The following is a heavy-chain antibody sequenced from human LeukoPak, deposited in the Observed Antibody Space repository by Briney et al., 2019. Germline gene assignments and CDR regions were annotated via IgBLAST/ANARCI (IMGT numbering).Heavy chain of an antibody. Sequence: GASVKVSCKASGYTFTSYYMHWVRQAPGQGLEWMGIINPSGGSTSYAQKFQGRVTMTRDTSTSTVYMELSSLRSEDTAVYYCARALLRYCSSTSCYWFDPWGQGTLVTVSS. CDR2: INPSGGST. CDR3: ARALLRYCSSTSCYWFDP. D-gene: IGHD2-2*01. CDR1: GYTFTSYY. V-gene: IGHV1-46*01. J-gene: IGHJ5*02.